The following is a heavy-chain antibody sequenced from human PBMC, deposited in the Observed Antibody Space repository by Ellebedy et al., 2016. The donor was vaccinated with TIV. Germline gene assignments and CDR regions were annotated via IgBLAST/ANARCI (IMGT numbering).Heavy chain of an antibody. CDR1: GFTFSSYG. D-gene: IGHD3-10*01. CDR3: ARDKGSGSFTTYYGMDV. V-gene: IGHV3-30*02. J-gene: IGHJ6*02. CDR2: IRYDGSNK. Sequence: PGGSLRLSCAASGFTFSSYGMHWVRQAPGKGLEWVAFIRYDGSNKYYADSVKGRFTISRDNAKNSLYLQMNSLRAEDTAVYYCARDKGSGSFTTYYGMDVWGQGTTVTVSS.